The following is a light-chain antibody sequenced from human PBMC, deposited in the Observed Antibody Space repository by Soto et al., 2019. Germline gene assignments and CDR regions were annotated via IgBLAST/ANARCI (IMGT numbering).Light chain of an antibody. Sequence: QSALTQPRSVSGSPGHSVTISCTGTSTDVAHYDYVSWYQQHPGKAPKLMIYDVNKRPSGVPDRFSGSKSGNTASLTISGLQAEDEADYYCCSYSGRRIFLFGIGTKLTVL. CDR3: CSYSGRRIFL. CDR2: DVN. V-gene: IGLV2-11*01. CDR1: STDVAHYDY. J-gene: IGLJ1*01.